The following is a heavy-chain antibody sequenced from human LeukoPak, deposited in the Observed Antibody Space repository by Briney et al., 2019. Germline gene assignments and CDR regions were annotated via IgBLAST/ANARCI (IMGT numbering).Heavy chain of an antibody. CDR3: VRGPGEYDSSGYYDY. CDR1: GYTFTGYY. J-gene: IGHJ4*02. CDR2: INPNSGGT. Sequence: GASVKVSCKASGYTFTGYYMHWVRQAPGQGLEWMGRINPNSGGTNYAQKFQGRVTMTRDTSISTAYMELSRLRSDDTAVYYCVRGPGEYDSSGYYDYWGQGTLVTVSS. D-gene: IGHD3-22*01. V-gene: IGHV1-2*06.